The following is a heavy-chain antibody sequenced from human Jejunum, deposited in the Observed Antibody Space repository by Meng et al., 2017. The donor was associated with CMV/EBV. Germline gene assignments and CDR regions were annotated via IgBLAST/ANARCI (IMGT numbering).Heavy chain of an antibody. D-gene: IGHD3-16*01. CDR1: GAPISGYY. J-gene: IGHJ5*02. CDR3: ARECVGEAYDCQWNYWFDP. Sequence: QWQLQEPGPGRLSSAETLPLTCSAPGAPISGYYWSWVRQPAGKRLEWIGRFHPGGTTNYNPSLENRITVSVDSSKNQFFLKLTSVTAADTAIYYCARECVGEAYDCQWNYWFDPWGRGTLVTVSS. V-gene: IGHV4-4*07. CDR2: FHPGGTT.